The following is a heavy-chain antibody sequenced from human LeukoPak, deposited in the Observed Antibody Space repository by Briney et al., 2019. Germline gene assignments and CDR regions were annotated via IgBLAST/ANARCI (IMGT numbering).Heavy chain of an antibody. Sequence: GGSLRLSCAASGFTFSSYAMHWVRQAPGKGLEYVSAISTSGGGTYYADSVKGRFTISRDNSKNTLYLQMSSLRAEDTAVYYCVKYSNSCYDPWGQGTLVTVSS. CDR3: VKYSNSCYDP. V-gene: IGHV3-64D*06. CDR2: ISTSGGGT. J-gene: IGHJ5*02. CDR1: GFTFSSYA. D-gene: IGHD6-13*01.